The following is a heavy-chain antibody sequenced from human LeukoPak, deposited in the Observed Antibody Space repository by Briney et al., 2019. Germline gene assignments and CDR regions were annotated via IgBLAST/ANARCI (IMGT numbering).Heavy chain of an antibody. CDR2: IIPLFQTT. V-gene: IGHV1-69*08. Sequence: SVKVSCKASGGTFTSSTISWVRQAPGQGLEWMGRIIPLFQTTKYALKLQGRVTITADKSTSTAYMEVSSLTSEDTAVYYCARGPMTTAPLEYWGQGTLVTVSS. D-gene: IGHD4-17*01. J-gene: IGHJ4*02. CDR1: GGTFTSST. CDR3: ARGPMTTAPLEY.